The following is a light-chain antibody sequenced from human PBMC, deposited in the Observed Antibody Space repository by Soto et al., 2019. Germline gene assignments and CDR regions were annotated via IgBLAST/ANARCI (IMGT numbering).Light chain of an antibody. CDR1: NSNIGSNT. CDR3: QSYENSRTGFYV. J-gene: IGLJ1*01. V-gene: IGLV1-40*01. CDR2: GNT. Sequence: QSVLTQPPSASGTPGQRVTISCSGSNSNIGSNTVNWYQHLPGTAPKLLIYGNTNRPSGVPGRFSGSKSGTSASLVISGLQAEDEADYYCQSYENSRTGFYVFGTGTKVTVL.